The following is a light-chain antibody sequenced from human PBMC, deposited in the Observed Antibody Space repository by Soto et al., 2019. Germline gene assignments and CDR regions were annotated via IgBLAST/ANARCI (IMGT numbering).Light chain of an antibody. CDR3: AAWDDSLSGFYV. J-gene: IGLJ1*01. CDR2: SNN. Sequence: QSVLTQPPSASGTPGQRVTISCSGSSSNIGSNYVYWYQQLPGTAPKLLIYSNNQRPSGVPDRFSGSKSGTSASLAISGPRSEDEADYYCAAWDDSLSGFYVFGTGTKGTVL. CDR1: SSNIGSNY. V-gene: IGLV1-47*02.